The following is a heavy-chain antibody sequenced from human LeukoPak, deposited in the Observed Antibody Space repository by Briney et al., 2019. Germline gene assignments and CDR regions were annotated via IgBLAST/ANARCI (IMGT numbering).Heavy chain of an antibody. CDR2: IYYSGST. V-gene: IGHV4-31*11. CDR1: SGSFSGYS. CDR3: ARGSGSGSFYYYGMDV. J-gene: IGHJ6*02. D-gene: IGHD3-10*01. Sequence: SETLSLTCAVYSGSFSGYSWSWIRQHPGKGLEWIGYIYYSGSTYYNPSLKSRVTISVDTSKNQFSLKLSSVTAADTAVYYCARGSGSGSFYYYGMDVWGQGTTVTVSS.